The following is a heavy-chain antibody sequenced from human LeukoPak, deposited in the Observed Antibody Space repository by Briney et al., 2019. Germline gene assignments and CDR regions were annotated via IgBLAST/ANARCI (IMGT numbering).Heavy chain of an antibody. CDR1: GYTFTSYY. Sequence: GASVKVSCKASGYTFTSYYMHWVRQAPGQGLEWMGIINPSGGSTSYAQKFQGRVTMTRDTSTSTVYMGLSSLRSEDTAVYYCARDKVPWELGATDAFDIWGQGTMVTVSS. D-gene: IGHD1-26*01. J-gene: IGHJ3*02. V-gene: IGHV1-46*01. CDR3: ARDKVPWELGATDAFDI. CDR2: INPSGGST.